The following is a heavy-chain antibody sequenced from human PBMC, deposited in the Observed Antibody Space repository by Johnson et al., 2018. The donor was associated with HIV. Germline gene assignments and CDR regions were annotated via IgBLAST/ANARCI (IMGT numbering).Heavy chain of an antibody. J-gene: IGHJ3*02. CDR3: ARLRGAFDI. CDR2: ISYDGSNK. CDR1: GFTFSSYG. V-gene: IGHV3-30*03. Sequence: QVQLMESGGGVVQPGRSLRLSCAASGFTFSSYGMYWVRQAPGKGLEWVALISYDGSNKKKADSVKGRFTISRDNSKNTVSLQLNSLRSDDTAVYYCARLRGAFDIWGQGTMVTVSS. D-gene: IGHD4-17*01.